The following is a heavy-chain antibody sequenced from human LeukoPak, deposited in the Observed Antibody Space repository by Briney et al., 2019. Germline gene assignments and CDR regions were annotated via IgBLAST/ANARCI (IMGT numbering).Heavy chain of an antibody. CDR3: ARDDGGNYLGYFDC. J-gene: IGHJ4*02. CDR1: GYTFTTSY. Sequence: ASVKVSCKASGYTFTTSYIHWVRQAPGQGLEWMGIISPSGGSTTYAQKFQGRVTMTTDTSTSSVYMELSSLRSEDTAMFYCARDDGGNYLGYFDCWGQGTLVTVSS. D-gene: IGHD1-26*01. V-gene: IGHV1-46*01. CDR2: ISPSGGST.